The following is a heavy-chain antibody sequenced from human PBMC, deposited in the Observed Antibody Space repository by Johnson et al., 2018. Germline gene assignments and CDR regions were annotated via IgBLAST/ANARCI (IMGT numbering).Heavy chain of an antibody. D-gene: IGHD3-3*01. CDR3: DRHNSYDVWSGSDYYGMDV. CDR2: IYYSGST. CDR1: GGSISSSSYY. V-gene: IGHV4-39*01. J-gene: IGHJ6*02. Sequence: QEQLQEAGPGLVKPSETLSLTCTVSGGSISSSSYYWGWIRQPPGKGLAWIGSIYYSGSTYYNPSLKRVVTIAVDTSKTQFSLKLRSVTAADTAVYYCDRHNSYDVWSGSDYYGMDVWGQGTTVTVSS.